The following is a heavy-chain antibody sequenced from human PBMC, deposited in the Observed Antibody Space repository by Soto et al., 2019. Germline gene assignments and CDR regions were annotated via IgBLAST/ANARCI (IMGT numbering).Heavy chain of an antibody. V-gene: IGHV1-69*13. D-gene: IGHD2-2*01. CDR1: GGTFSSYA. J-gene: IGHJ6*02. CDR2: IIPIFGTA. Sequence: ASVKVSCKASGGTFSSYAISWVRQAPGQGLEWMGGIIPIFGTANYAQKFQGRVTITADESTSTAYMELSSLRSEDTAVYYCARIYCSSTSCYGFYYYYGMDVWGQGTTVTVSS. CDR3: ARIYCSSTSCYGFYYYYGMDV.